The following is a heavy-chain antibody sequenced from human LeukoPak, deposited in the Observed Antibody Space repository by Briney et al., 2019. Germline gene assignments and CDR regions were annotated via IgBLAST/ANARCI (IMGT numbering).Heavy chain of an antibody. V-gene: IGHV3-23*01. CDR2: ISGSGAAT. CDR3: ATARVRSGFYFDY. CDR1: GFTFTTYV. Sequence: GGSLRLSCAASGFTFTTYVMSWVRQAPGKGLEWVSGISGSGAATYYADSVKGRSTISKDSSKETLYLQMSSLRAEATAVYYCATARVRSGFYFDYWGQGTLVTVSS. J-gene: IGHJ4*02. D-gene: IGHD2-21*01.